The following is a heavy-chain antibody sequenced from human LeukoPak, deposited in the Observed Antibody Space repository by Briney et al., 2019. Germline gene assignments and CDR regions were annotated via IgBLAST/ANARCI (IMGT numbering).Heavy chain of an antibody. V-gene: IGHV4-30-4*01. D-gene: IGHD3-22*01. J-gene: IGHJ3*02. CDR3: AREHPLYDSSAHAFDI. CDR2: IYYSGST. Sequence: PSQTLSLTCTVSGGSISSGDYYRSWIRQPPGKGLEWIGYIYYSGSTYYNPSLKSRLTISVDTSKNQFSLKLSSVTAADTAVYYCAREHPLYDSSAHAFDIWGQGTMVTVSS. CDR1: GGSISSGDYY.